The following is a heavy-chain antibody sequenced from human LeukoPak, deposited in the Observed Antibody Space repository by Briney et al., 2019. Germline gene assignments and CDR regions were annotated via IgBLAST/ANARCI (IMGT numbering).Heavy chain of an antibody. D-gene: IGHD2-21*02. CDR2: INHSGST. CDR3: ARARVVVTASRLYYYYGMDV. CDR1: GGSFSGYY. Sequence: SETPSLTCAVYGGSFSGYYWSWIRQPPGKGLEWIGEINHSGSTNYNPSLKSRVTISVDTSKNQFSLKLSSVTAADTAVYYCARARVVVTASRLYYYYGMDVWGQGTTVTVSS. V-gene: IGHV4-34*01. J-gene: IGHJ6*02.